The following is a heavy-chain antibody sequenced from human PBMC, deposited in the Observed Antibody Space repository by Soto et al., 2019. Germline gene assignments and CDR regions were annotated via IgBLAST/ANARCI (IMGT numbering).Heavy chain of an antibody. Sequence: GGSLRLSCTASEFPFSSYSMNWVRQAPGRGLEWISYLTSGSSRTEYADSVTGRFTISRDNAKNSLYLQMNSLRVDDTGIYYCASDRSWAFDHWAQGIQVTVSS. CDR2: LTSGSSRT. CDR3: ASDRSWAFDH. CDR1: EFPFSSYS. D-gene: IGHD1-26*01. J-gene: IGHJ4*02. V-gene: IGHV3-48*01.